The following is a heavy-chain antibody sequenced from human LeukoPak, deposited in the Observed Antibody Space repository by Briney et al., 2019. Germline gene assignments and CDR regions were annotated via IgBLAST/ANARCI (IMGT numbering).Heavy chain of an antibody. CDR3: ASSVGYYKAGYYYYLDF. Sequence: ASVKVSCKASGYTLTGSYMHWVRQAPGQGLEWMGWINPNTGGTNYAQKFQGRVTLTWDTSISTAYMELSSLRSDDTAVFYCASSVGYYKAGYYYYLDFWGKGTTVTVSS. V-gene: IGHV1-2*02. CDR2: INPNTGGT. J-gene: IGHJ6*03. D-gene: IGHD1-26*01. CDR1: GYTLTGSY.